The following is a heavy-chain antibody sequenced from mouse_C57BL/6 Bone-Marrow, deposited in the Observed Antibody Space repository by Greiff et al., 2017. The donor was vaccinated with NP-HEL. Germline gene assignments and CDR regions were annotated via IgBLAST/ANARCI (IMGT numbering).Heavy chain of an antibody. V-gene: IGHV1-50*01. D-gene: IGHD1-1*01. CDR3: ARSGYYDGSRHYYAMDY. CDR1: GYTFTSYW. Sequence: QVQLQQSGAELVKPGASVKLSCKASGYTFTSYWMQWVKQRPGQGLEWIGEIDPSDSYTNYNQKFKGKATLTVDTSSSTAYMQLSSLTSEDSAVYYCARSGYYDGSRHYYAMDYWGQGTSVTVSS. J-gene: IGHJ4*01. CDR2: IDPSDSYT.